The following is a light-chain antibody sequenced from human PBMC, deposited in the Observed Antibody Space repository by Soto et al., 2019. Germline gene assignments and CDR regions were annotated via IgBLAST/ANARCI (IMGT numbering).Light chain of an antibody. CDR2: GAS. V-gene: IGKV3-20*01. CDR1: QTIGRNY. Sequence: EIVLTQSPGTLSLSPGETATLSCRASQTIGRNYFAWYQQKPGQAPRLLIYGASSRATGIPDRFSGGGSGTDFTLTISRLEPEDFTVYYCQQFSSYPLTFGGGTKVVIK. CDR3: QQFSSYPLT. J-gene: IGKJ4*01.